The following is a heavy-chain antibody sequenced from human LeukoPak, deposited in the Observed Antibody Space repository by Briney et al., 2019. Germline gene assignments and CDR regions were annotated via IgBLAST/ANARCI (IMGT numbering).Heavy chain of an antibody. Sequence: GGSLRLSCAASGFTFSSYGMHWVRQAPGKGLEWVAGISYDGSNKYYADSVKGRFTISRDNSKNTLYLQMNSLRAEDTAVYYCARASYGSGNTFDYWGQGTLVTVSS. D-gene: IGHD3-10*01. J-gene: IGHJ4*02. CDR3: ARASYGSGNTFDY. CDR2: ISYDGSNK. V-gene: IGHV3-30*03. CDR1: GFTFSSYG.